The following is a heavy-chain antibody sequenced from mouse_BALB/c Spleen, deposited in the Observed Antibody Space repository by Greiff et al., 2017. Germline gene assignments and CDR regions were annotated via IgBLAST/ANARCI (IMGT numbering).Heavy chain of an antibody. Sequence: QVQLQQSGAELAKPGASVKMSCKASGYTFTSYWMHWVKQRPGQGLEWIGYINPSTGYTEYNQKFKDKATLTADKSSSTAYMQLSSLTSEDSAVYYCRRTPPYGRKAMDYWGQGTSVTVSS. CDR3: RRTPPYGRKAMDY. CDR1: GYTFTSYW. V-gene: IGHV1-7*01. CDR2: INPSTGYT. J-gene: IGHJ4*01. D-gene: IGHD1-1*01.